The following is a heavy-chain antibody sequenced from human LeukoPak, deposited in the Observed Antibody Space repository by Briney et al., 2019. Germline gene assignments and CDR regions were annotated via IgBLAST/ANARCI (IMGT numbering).Heavy chain of an antibody. V-gene: IGHV4-59*12. CDR2: IYYSGST. J-gene: IGHJ5*02. Sequence: SETLSLTCTVSGGSLSSYYWSWIRQPPGKGLEWIGYIYYSGSTNYNPSLKSRVTISVDTSKNQFSLKLSSVTAADTAVYYCARDDGKLNWFDPWGQGTLVTVSS. D-gene: IGHD2-15*01. CDR1: GGSLSSYY. CDR3: ARDDGKLNWFDP.